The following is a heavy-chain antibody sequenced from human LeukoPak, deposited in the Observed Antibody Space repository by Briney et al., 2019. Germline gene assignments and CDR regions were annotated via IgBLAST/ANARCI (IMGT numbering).Heavy chain of an antibody. J-gene: IGHJ4*02. CDR1: GFTFSNAW. V-gene: IGHV3-23*01. CDR2: IFGSGGSA. D-gene: IGHD6-19*01. CDR3: GKTTTGYSSGRYPGWPIDY. Sequence: PGGSLRLSCAASGFTFSNAWMSWVRQAPGKGLEWVSGIFGSGGSAHYTDSVKGRFTISRDNSKSTVYLQMTSLRPEDTAVYYCGKTTTGYSSGRYPGWPIDYWGQGTLVTVSS.